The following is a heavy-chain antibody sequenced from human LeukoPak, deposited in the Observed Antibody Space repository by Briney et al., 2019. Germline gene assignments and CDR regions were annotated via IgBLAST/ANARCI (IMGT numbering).Heavy chain of an antibody. CDR2: INHSGSTS. CDR3: ARKSGYARDY. D-gene: IGHD5-12*01. J-gene: IGHJ4*02. V-gene: IGHV4-34*01. CDR1: GDSFSGYF. Sequence: SETLSLTCAVYGDSFSGYFWNWIRQPPGKGLEWIGEINHSGSTSNHNPSLKSRVTMSVDTSKNQFSLKLSSVTAADTAVYYCARKSGYARDYWGQGNLVTVSS.